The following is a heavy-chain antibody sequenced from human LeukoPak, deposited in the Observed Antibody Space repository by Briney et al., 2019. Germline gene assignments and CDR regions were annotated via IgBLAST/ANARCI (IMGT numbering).Heavy chain of an antibody. V-gene: IGHV1-18*04. CDR3: ASTTGSSGWGDLDY. D-gene: IGHD6-19*01. CDR1: GYTFIAYY. CDR2: ISAYNGNT. J-gene: IGHJ4*02. Sequence: ASVKVSCKASGYTFIAYYIYWMRQAPGQGLEWMGWISAYNGNTNYAQKLQGRVTMTTDTSTSTAYMELRSLRSDDTAVYYCASTTGSSGWGDLDYWGQGTLVTVSS.